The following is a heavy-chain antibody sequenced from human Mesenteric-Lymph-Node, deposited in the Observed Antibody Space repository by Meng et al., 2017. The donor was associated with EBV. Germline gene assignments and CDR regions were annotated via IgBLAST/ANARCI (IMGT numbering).Heavy chain of an antibody. V-gene: IGHV1-69*06. J-gene: IGHJ5*02. CDR3: ARDLTVTTRGWFGP. Sequence: QVPLGQSGAEVKKPGSSVKVSCKTSGGSFNSFFVIWVRQAPGQGLEWMGGIIPAFGRVDYAQMFQGRVSITADKATNTAYMELSSLRSEDTAVYYCARDLTVTTRGWFGPWGQGTLVTVSS. CDR1: GGSFNSFF. D-gene: IGHD4-17*01. CDR2: IIPAFGRV.